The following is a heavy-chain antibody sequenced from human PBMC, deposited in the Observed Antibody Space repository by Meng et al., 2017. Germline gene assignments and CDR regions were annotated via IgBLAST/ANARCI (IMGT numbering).Heavy chain of an antibody. CDR1: GYTFTNYD. Sequence: QVQLEQSGAEVKKTGASVKVSCKTSGYTFTNYDINWVRQATGQGLEWVGWMNPKSGNTGFAQKFQGRVTMTRDTSITTAYMELSSLRSEDTAVYYCARVYGDIDYWGQGTLVTVSS. CDR3: ARVYGDIDY. D-gene: IGHD4-17*01. CDR2: MNPKSGNT. J-gene: IGHJ4*02. V-gene: IGHV1-8*01.